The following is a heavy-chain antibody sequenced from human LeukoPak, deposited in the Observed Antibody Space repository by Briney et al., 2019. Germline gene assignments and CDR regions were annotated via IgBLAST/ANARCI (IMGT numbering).Heavy chain of an antibody. J-gene: IGHJ4*02. CDR2: INTDGSST. CDR3: ARYRDSVPDY. V-gene: IGHV3-74*01. Sequence: GGSLRLSCAASGFTFSTYSMHWVRQAPGKGLVWVSRINTDGSSTTYADSVKGRSTISRDNAKNTVYLQMNSLRAEDTALYYCARYRDSVPDYWGQGTLVTVSS. D-gene: IGHD2-21*02. CDR1: GFTFSTYS.